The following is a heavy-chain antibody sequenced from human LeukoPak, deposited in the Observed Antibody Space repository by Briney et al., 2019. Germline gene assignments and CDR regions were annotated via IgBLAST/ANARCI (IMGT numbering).Heavy chain of an antibody. Sequence: SETLSLTCTVCGDSVGRRSYYWGWVRQPPGKGLEWIASIFYTGSTYYNPSLKSRVTISVDTSKNQFSLRLSSVTAADTALYYCARHLGQWLTPPHYWGQGTLVTVSS. CDR2: IFYTGST. D-gene: IGHD6-19*01. J-gene: IGHJ4*02. CDR3: ARHLGQWLTPPHY. CDR1: GDSVGRRSYY. V-gene: IGHV4-39*01.